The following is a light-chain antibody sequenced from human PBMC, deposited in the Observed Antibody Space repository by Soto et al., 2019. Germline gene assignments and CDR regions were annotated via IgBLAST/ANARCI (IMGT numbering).Light chain of an antibody. J-gene: IGLJ1*01. Sequence: QSVLTQPPSVSGAPGQRVTISCTGSSSHTGAGYDVHWYQHHPGTAPKLLIYGNSNRPSEIPDRFSGSKSGTSASLAITGLQAEDEADYYCQSYDRSLSGYVFGTGTKVTVL. V-gene: IGLV1-40*01. CDR1: SSHTGAGYD. CDR2: GNS. CDR3: QSYDRSLSGYV.